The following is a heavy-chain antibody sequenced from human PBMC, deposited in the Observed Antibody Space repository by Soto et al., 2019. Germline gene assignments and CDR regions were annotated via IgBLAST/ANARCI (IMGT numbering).Heavy chain of an antibody. Sequence: SETLSLTCTVSGASMSSGGYYWTWIRQSPGKGLEWIGYIYYSGSTYYNPSLESRVAISLDTSRSQFSLTLHSVTAADTAIYYWARDXHNNFFDPWGQGTLGTVSS. J-gene: IGHJ5*02. CDR1: GASMSSGGYY. CDR3: ARDXHNNFFDP. V-gene: IGHV4-31*03. CDR2: IYYSGST.